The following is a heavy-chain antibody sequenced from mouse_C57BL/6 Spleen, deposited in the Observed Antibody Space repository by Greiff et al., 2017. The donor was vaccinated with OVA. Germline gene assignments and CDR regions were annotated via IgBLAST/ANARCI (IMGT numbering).Heavy chain of an antibody. J-gene: IGHJ4*01. D-gene: IGHD1-1*01. V-gene: IGHV1-80*01. CDR3: ARGIYYYCSSYNYAMDY. CDR2: IYPGDGDT. Sequence: QVQLQQSGAELVKPGASVKISCKASGYAFSSYWMNWVKQRPGKGLEWIGQIYPGDGDTNYNGKFKGKATLTADKSYSTAYLQLSSLTSEDSAVYFCARGIYYYCSSYNYAMDYWGQGTSVTVSS. CDR1: GYAFSSYW.